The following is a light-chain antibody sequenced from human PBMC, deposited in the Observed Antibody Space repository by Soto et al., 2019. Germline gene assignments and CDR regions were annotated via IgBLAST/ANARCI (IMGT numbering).Light chain of an antibody. V-gene: IGLV3-21*02. J-gene: IGLJ1*01. CDR3: SSYAGSSNV. CDR1: NVGSKS. Sequence: SYELTQPPSVSVAPGQTATVTCGGNNVGSKSVHWYQQKPGQAPVLVVYDDSDRPSGIPERFSGSKSGNTASLTVSGLQAEDEADYYCSSYAGSSNVFGTGTKLTVL. CDR2: DDS.